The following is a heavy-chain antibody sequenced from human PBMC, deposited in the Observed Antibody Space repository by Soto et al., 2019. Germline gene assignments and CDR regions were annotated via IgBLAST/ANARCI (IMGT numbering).Heavy chain of an antibody. J-gene: IGHJ6*02. CDR3: ARTLTIFGVVYGMDV. CDR2: IYYRGST. CDR1: GGSISSYY. Sequence: SETLSLTCTVSGGSISSYYWSWIRQPPGKGLEWIGYIYYRGSTNYNPSLKSRVTISVDTSKNQFSLKLSSVTAADTAVYYCARTLTIFGVVYGMDVWGQGTTVTVSS. V-gene: IGHV4-59*01. D-gene: IGHD3-3*01.